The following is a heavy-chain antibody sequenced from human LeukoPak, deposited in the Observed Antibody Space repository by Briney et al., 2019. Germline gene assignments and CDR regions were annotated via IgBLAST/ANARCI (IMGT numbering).Heavy chain of an antibody. V-gene: IGHV3-23*01. CDR2: ISAGGAST. CDR3: AKGVLSSNWYAFHY. D-gene: IGHD6-13*01. J-gene: IGHJ4*02. Sequence: SGGSLRLSCAASGFSFSTYGMSWVRQAPGKGLECVSTISAGGASTKYADSVKGRFTISRDNSKNTLYLQMNSLRAEDTAVYYCAKGVLSSNWYAFHYWGQGTLVTVSS. CDR1: GFSFSTYG.